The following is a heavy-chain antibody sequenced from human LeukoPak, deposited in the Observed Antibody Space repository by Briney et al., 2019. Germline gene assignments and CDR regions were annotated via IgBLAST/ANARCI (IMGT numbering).Heavy chain of an antibody. CDR2: ISSSISTI. Sequence: GGSLRLSCAVSGFTFSTYSMNWVRQAPGKGLEWVSYISSSISTIYYADSVKGRFTISRDNAKNSLYLQMNSLRDEDTAVYYCAKDSDYYHSSGYYYAYFQHWGQGTLVTVSS. J-gene: IGHJ1*01. CDR1: GFTFSTYS. D-gene: IGHD3-22*01. CDR3: AKDSDYYHSSGYYYAYFQH. V-gene: IGHV3-48*02.